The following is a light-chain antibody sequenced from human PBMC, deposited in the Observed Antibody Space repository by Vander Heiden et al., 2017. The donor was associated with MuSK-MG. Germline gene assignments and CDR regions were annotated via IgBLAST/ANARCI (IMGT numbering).Light chain of an antibody. Sequence: QSALTQPASVSGSPGQAITISCTGTSSAVGRYNYVSWDQQHQGKAPKLMSYDVSKRPSGVANRFAGSKAGNTASLTISGLQAEDEADYYGSSYTSSSTPYVFGTGTKVTVL. CDR3: SSYTSSSTPYV. CDR1: SSAVGRYNY. V-gene: IGLV2-14*03. J-gene: IGLJ1*01. CDR2: DVS.